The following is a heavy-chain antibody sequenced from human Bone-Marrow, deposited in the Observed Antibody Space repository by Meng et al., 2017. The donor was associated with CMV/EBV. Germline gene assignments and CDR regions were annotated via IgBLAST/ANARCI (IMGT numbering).Heavy chain of an antibody. Sequence: GGSLRLSCAACGFTFSSYDMHWLRQATGKGLEWASAIGTAGDTYYPGSVKGRFTISRENAKNSLYLQMNYLTAGDTAVYYCARGGSDAFDVWGQGTMVTVSS. CDR2: IGTAGDT. V-gene: IGHV3-13*01. CDR1: GFTFSSYD. CDR3: ARGGSDAFDV. J-gene: IGHJ3*01.